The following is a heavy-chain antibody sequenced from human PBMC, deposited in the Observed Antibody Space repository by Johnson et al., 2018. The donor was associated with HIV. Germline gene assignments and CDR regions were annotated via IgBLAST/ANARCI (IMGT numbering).Heavy chain of an antibody. J-gene: IGHJ3*02. CDR3: ARDKGSWFDDAFYI. Sequence: QEKLVESGGGVVQPGGSLRLSCAASGFTFSSYGMHWVRQAPGKGLEWVAVISYDGSNKYYADSVKGRFTISRDNSKNTLYLQMNSLKVEDTAVYYCARDKGSWFDDAFYIWGQGTMLTVSS. CDR2: ISYDGSNK. V-gene: IGHV3-30*19. CDR1: GFTFSSYG. D-gene: IGHD6-13*01.